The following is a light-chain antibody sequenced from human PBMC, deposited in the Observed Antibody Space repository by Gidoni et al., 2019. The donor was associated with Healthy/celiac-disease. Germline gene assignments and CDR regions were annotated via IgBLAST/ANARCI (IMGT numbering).Light chain of an antibody. J-gene: IGKJ4*01. CDR1: QSISSY. V-gene: IGKV1-39*01. CDR2: AAS. Sequence: DIQMTQSPSSLSASVGDRVTITRRASQSISSYINWYQQKQGKAPKLLIYAASSLQSGVPSRFSGSGSGTDFTLTISSLEPEDFATYYCQQSYSTPLTFGGGTKVEIK. CDR3: QQSYSTPLT.